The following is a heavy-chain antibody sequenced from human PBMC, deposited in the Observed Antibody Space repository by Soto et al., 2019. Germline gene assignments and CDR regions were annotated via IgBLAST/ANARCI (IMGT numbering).Heavy chain of an antibody. D-gene: IGHD4-4*01. J-gene: IGHJ5*02. CDR2: IYYSGST. CDR1: CGSIISGDYY. Sequence: PSETLSLTCTFSCGSIISGDYYWSWIRQPPGKGLEWIGYIYYSGSTYYNPSLKSRVTISVDASKNQFSLKLSSVTAADTAVYYCASLQSPSFDPWGQGTLVTVSS. CDR3: ASLQSPSFDP. V-gene: IGHV4-30-4*01.